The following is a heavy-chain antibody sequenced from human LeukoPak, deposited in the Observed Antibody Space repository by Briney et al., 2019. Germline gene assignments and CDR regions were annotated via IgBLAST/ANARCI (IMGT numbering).Heavy chain of an antibody. D-gene: IGHD2-2*01. CDR3: ARHGPLNCLNTRCSFDY. CDR1: GGPISSGGYY. J-gene: IGHJ4*02. Sequence: SQTLSLTCTVSGGPISSGGYYWSWIRQPPGKVLEWVAYIHHSGGTKYNPSLESRATISVDTSKNHFSLKLKSLTAADTAVYYCARHGPLNCLNTRCSFDYWGQGTLVTVSS. CDR2: IHHSGGT. V-gene: IGHV4-61*03.